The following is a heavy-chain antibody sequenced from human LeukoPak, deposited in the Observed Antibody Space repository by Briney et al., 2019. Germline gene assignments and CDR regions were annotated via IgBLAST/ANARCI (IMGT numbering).Heavy chain of an antibody. J-gene: IGHJ3*02. V-gene: IGHV1-69*06. CDR3: ARGLAVAGTAITDAFDI. CDR1: GGTFSSYA. D-gene: IGHD6-19*01. CDR2: IIPIFGTA. Sequence: ASVKVSCKASGGTFSSYAISWVRQAPGQGLEWMGGIIPIFGTANYAQKFQGRVTITADKSTSTAYMELSSLRSEDTAVYYCARGLAVAGTAITDAFDIWGQGTMVTVSS.